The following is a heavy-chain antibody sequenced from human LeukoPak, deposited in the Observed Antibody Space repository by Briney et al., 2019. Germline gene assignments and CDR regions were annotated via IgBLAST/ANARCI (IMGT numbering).Heavy chain of an antibody. Sequence: SETLSLTCAVSGGSISSGGYSWSWIRQPPGKGLEWIGYIYHSGSTYYNPPLKSRVTISVDRSKNQFSLKLSSVTAADTAVYYCARGGHDCGDYDYFDYWGQGTLVTVSS. D-gene: IGHD4-17*01. CDR3: ARGGHDCGDYDYFDY. J-gene: IGHJ4*02. CDR1: GGSISSGGYS. CDR2: IYHSGST. V-gene: IGHV4-30-2*01.